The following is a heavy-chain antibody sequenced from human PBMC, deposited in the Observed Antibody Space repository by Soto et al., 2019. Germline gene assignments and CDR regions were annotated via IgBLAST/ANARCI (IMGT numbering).Heavy chain of an antibody. CDR2: IYSSGST. D-gene: IGHD3-10*01. J-gene: IGHJ6*02. V-gene: IGHV4-59*08. Sequence: SLTLRLPWTVAWGTISGHDGSWIRQSKGKGLEWIGYIYSSGSTNYNPSLKSRVTISVDTSKNQFSLKLSSLIAADTAVYYCARHSPPFFYGSGPWDVWGQGTTVTV. CDR1: WGTISGHD. CDR3: ARHSPPFFYGSGPWDV.